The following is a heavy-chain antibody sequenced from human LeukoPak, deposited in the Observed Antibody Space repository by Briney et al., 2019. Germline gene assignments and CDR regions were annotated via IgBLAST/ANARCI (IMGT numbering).Heavy chain of an antibody. CDR1: GFTVSSTY. CDR2: ISGSGGST. J-gene: IGHJ4*02. Sequence: TGGSLRLSCAASGFTVSSTYMSWVRQAPGKGLEWVSGISGSGGSTYYADSVKGRFTISRDNSKNTLYLQMTSLRAEDTAVYYCAKDQVWIVVGSFDYWGQGTLVTVSS. D-gene: IGHD3-22*01. V-gene: IGHV3-23*01. CDR3: AKDQVWIVVGSFDY.